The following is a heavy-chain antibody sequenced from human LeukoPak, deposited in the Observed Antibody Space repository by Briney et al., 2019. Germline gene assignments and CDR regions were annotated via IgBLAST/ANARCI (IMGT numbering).Heavy chain of an antibody. CDR1: GYSISSGYY. CDR3: ARSWISGPIQESVVWFDP. CDR2: IYHCGST. J-gene: IGHJ5*02. V-gene: IGHV4-38-2*01. D-gene: IGHD2-2*03. Sequence: SETLSLTCAVSGYSISSGYYWGWIRQPPGKGLEWIGSIYHCGSTYYNPSLKSRVTISVDTSKNQFSLKLSSVTAADTAVYYCARSWISGPIQESVVWFDPWGQGTLVTVSS.